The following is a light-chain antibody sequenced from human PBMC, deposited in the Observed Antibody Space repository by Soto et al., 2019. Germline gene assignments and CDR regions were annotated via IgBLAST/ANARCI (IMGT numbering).Light chain of an antibody. CDR2: RNN. V-gene: IGLV1-47*01. CDR3: AAWDDSLNGPV. Sequence: QSVLTQPPSASGTPGQRVSISCSGSRSNIGRNYVYWYQQLPGTAPKLLIQRNNERPSGVPDRFSGSRSGASASLAISGLRSEDEADYHCAAWDDSLNGPVFGGGTKLTVL. CDR1: RSNIGRNY. J-gene: IGLJ3*02.